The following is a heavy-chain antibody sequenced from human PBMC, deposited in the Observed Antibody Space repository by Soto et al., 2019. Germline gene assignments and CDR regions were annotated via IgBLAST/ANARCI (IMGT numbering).Heavy chain of an antibody. CDR2: INAGNGNT. Sequence: ASVKVSCKASGYTFTSYAMHWVRQAPGQRLEWMGWINAGNGNTKYSQKFQGRVTITRDTSASTAYMELSSLRSEDTAVYYCASSWTYYYDSSGYYCVDYWGQGALVTVSS. V-gene: IGHV1-3*01. CDR3: ASSWTYYYDSSGYYCVDY. CDR1: GYTFTSYA. J-gene: IGHJ4*02. D-gene: IGHD3-22*01.